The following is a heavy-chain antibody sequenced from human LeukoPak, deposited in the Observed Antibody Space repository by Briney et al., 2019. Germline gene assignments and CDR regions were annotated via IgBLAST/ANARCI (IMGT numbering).Heavy chain of an antibody. J-gene: IGHJ5*02. Sequence: PSETLSLTCAVYGGSFSGYYWSWIRQPPGKGLEWIGEINHSGSTNYNPSLKSRVTISVDTPKNQFSLKLSSVTAADTAVYYCARPGRGAARGNWFDPWGQGTLVTVSS. CDR1: GGSFSGYY. V-gene: IGHV4-34*01. CDR3: ARPGRGAARGNWFDP. CDR2: INHSGST. D-gene: IGHD6-6*01.